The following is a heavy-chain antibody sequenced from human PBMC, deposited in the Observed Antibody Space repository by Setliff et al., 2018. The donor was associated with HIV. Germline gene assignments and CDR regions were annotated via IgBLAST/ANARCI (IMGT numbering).Heavy chain of an antibody. CDR1: GGLITNDGYY. Sequence: SETLSLTCTVSGGLITNDGYYWTWIRQPPGKGLEWIGEINHSGTTNSNPSLKGRVTISLDTSNNQFSLSLSSVTASDTAVYFCARSQETSVAATEIWGQGTMVTVSS. V-gene: IGHV4-34*01. D-gene: IGHD2-15*01. CDR3: ARSQETSVAATEI. CDR2: INHSGTT. J-gene: IGHJ3*02.